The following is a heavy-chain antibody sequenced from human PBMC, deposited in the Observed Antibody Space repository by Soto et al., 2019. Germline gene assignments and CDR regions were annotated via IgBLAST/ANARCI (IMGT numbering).Heavy chain of an antibody. CDR3: ARDPAPSGWYDY. V-gene: IGHV3-74*01. CDR2: INSDGSST. Sequence: PGGSLRLSCAASGFSFSNYWMHWVRQVPGKGLAWVSRINSDGSSTSYADSVKGRFTISRDNAKNRLFLQMNSLRAEDTAVYYCARDPAPSGWYDYWGQGTLVTVSS. CDR1: GFSFSNYW. J-gene: IGHJ4*02. D-gene: IGHD6-19*01.